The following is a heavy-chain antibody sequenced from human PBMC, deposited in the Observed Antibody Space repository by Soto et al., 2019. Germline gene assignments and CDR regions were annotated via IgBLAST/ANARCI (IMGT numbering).Heavy chain of an antibody. V-gene: IGHV1-69*01. D-gene: IGHD6-19*01. Sequence: QVQLVQSGAEVKKPGSSVKVSCKASGGTFSSYAISWVRQAPGQGLEWMGGIIPIFGTANYAQKFQGRVTITADESTSTAYMELNSLRSEDTAVYYSARAQGYNIAVAGRLDSWGQGTLVTVSS. CDR2: IIPIFGTA. CDR3: ARAQGYNIAVAGRLDS. J-gene: IGHJ4*02. CDR1: GGTFSSYA.